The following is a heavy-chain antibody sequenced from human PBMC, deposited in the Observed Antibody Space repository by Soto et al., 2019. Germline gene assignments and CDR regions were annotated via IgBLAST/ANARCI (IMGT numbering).Heavy chain of an antibody. CDR2: ISSSSSTI. Sequence: GGSLRLSCAASGFTFSSYSMNWVRQAPGKGLEWVSYISSSSSTIYYADSVTGRFTISRDNAKNSLYLQMNSLRDEDTAVYYCVRPRLTTVASPFDCWGQGTLVTVSS. D-gene: IGHD4-17*01. V-gene: IGHV3-48*02. CDR1: GFTFSSYS. CDR3: VRPRLTTVASPFDC. J-gene: IGHJ4*02.